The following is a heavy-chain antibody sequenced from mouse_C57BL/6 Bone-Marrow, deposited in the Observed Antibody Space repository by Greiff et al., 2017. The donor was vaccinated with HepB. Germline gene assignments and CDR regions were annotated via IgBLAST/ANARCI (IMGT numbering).Heavy chain of an antibody. J-gene: IGHJ4*01. CDR2: IRSKSNNYAT. V-gene: IGHV10-1*01. CDR1: GFSFNTYA. D-gene: IGHD1-1*01. Sequence: EVMLVESGGGLVQPKGSLKLSCAASGFSFNTYAMNWVRQAPGKGLEWVARIRSKSNNYATYYADSVKDRFTISRDDSESMLYLQMNNLKTEDTARYYGVRQSITTVVAKGYYAMDYWGQGTSVTVSS. CDR3: VRQSITTVVAKGYYAMDY.